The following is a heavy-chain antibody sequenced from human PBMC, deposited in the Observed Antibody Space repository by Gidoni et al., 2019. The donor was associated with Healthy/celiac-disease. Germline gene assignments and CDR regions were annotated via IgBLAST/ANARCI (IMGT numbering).Heavy chain of an antibody. CDR2: SYYSGST. Sequence: QVQLQESGPGLVKPSETLSPTCTVSGGSISSYSWSWIRPPPGKGLEWIGYSYYSGSTNYNPSLKSRVTIAVDTSKNQFSLKLSSVTAADTAVYYCARTCSSTSWRDAFDIWGQGTMVTVSS. D-gene: IGHD2-2*01. CDR1: GGSISSYS. J-gene: IGHJ3*02. V-gene: IGHV4-59*01. CDR3: ARTCSSTSWRDAFDI.